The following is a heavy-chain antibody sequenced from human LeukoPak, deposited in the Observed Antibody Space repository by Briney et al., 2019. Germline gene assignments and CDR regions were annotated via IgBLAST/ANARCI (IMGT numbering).Heavy chain of an antibody. CDR2: IRYDVSNK. CDR3: AKEPLPYYSSSYFDY. D-gene: IGHD6-13*01. J-gene: IGHJ4*02. V-gene: IGHV3-30*02. Sequence: PGGSLRLSCAPSGFTFSSYGMHLVGLAPRTAREGVAFIRYDVSNKYYADSVKGRFTISRDNSKNTLYLQMNSLRAEDTAVYYCAKEPLPYYSSSYFDYWGQGTLVTVSS. CDR1: GFTFSSYG.